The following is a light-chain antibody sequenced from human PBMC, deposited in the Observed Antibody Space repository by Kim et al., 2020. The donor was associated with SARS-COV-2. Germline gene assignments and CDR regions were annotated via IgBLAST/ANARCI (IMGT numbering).Light chain of an antibody. CDR2: GAS. CDR1: HSVSSSY. V-gene: IGKV3-20*01. J-gene: IGKJ1*01. CDR3: QQYGSSRCT. Sequence: SPGERATLSCRASHSVSSSYLAWYQQKPGQAPRLLIYGASSRATGIPDRFSGSGSGTDFTLTISRLEPEDFAVYYCQQYGSSRCTFGQGTKVDIK.